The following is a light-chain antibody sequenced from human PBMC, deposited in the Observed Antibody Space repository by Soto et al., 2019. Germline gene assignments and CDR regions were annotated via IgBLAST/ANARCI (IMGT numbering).Light chain of an antibody. V-gene: IGLV1-40*01. CDR2: GDS. J-gene: IGLJ1*01. CDR1: GSNIGAGYD. CDR3: QSYDSTLDARYV. Sequence: QSVLTQPPSVSGAPGQRVTISFTGSGSNIGAGYDVHWYQHRPGTAPKLLVFGDSHRPSGVPDRFSGSKSGTSASLAITGLQAEYEGDYYCQSYDSTLDARYVFGTGTKLTVL.